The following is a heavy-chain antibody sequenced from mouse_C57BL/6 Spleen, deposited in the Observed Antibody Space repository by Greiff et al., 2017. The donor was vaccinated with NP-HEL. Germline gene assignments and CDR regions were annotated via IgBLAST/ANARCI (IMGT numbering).Heavy chain of an antibody. J-gene: IGHJ2*01. D-gene: IGHD1-1*01. CDR2: ISYSGST. Sequence: VQLQQSGPGMVKPSQSLSLTCTVTGYSITSGYDWHWIRHFPGNKLECMGYISYSGSTNYNPSLKSRTSITHDTSKNHFFLKLDSVTTEDTATYYCARGDGSYYFGYWGQGTTLTVSS. CDR3: ARGDGSYYFGY. CDR1: GYSITSGYD. V-gene: IGHV3-1*01.